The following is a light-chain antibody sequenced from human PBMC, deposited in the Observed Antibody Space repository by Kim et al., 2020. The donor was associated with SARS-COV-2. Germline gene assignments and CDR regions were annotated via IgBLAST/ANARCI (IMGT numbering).Light chain of an antibody. V-gene: IGKV1-5*03. CDR3: QQYNSYPYT. CDR2: KAS. Sequence: ASVGDRVTITCRASQSISSWLAWYQQKPGKAPKLLIYKASSLESGVPSRFSGSGSGTEFTLTISSLQPDDFATYYCQQYNSYPYTFGQGTKLEIK. J-gene: IGKJ2*01. CDR1: QSISSW.